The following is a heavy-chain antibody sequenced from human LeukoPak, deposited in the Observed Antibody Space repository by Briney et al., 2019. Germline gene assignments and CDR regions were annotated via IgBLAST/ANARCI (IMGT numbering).Heavy chain of an antibody. Sequence: SETLSLTCTVSGGSISSYYWSWIRQPAGKGLEWIGYIYYSGSTNYNPSLKSRVTISVDTSKNQFSLKLSSVTAADTAVYYCARGGFRYYFDYWGQGTLVTVSS. CDR1: GGSISSYY. CDR2: IYYSGST. CDR3: ARGGFRYYFDY. D-gene: IGHD3-16*01. J-gene: IGHJ4*02. V-gene: IGHV4-59*01.